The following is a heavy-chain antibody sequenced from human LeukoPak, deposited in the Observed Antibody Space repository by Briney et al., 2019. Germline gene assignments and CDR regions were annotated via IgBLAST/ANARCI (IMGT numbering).Heavy chain of an antibody. V-gene: IGHV3-48*01. D-gene: IGHD4-17*01. CDR2: ITVSSSTV. CDR3: VRGNYGTFDY. J-gene: IGHJ4*02. Sequence: GGSLRLSCAASGFTLNSYSMNWVRQAPGKGLEWISYITVSSSTVRYADSVKGRFTISRDTATNSLFLQMNSLRAEDTALYYCVRGNYGTFDYWGQGTLVTVSS. CDR1: GFTLNSYS.